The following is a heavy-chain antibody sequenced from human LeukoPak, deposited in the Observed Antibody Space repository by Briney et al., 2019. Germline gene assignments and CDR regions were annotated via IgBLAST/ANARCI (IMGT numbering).Heavy chain of an antibody. Sequence: SETLSLTCTVSGGSISSGGYYWSWIRQPPGKGLEWIGYIYHSGSTYYNPSLKSRVTISVDKSKNQFSLKLSSVTAADTAVYYCARDGGEWELLRELNYWGQGTLVTVSS. CDR1: GGSISSGGYY. D-gene: IGHD1-26*01. CDR2: IYHSGST. J-gene: IGHJ4*02. CDR3: ARDGGEWELLRELNY. V-gene: IGHV4-30-2*01.